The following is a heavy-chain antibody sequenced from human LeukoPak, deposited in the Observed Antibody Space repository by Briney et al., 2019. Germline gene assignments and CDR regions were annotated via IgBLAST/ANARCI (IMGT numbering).Heavy chain of an antibody. D-gene: IGHD3-3*01. Sequence: PSETLSLTCAVSGYSISSGYYWGWIRQPPGRGLEWIGRIYHSGSTYYNPSLKSRVTISVDTSKNQFSLKLSSVTAADTAVYYCARHGPYYDFWSGQRYYFDYWGQGTLVTVSS. CDR1: GYSISSGYY. V-gene: IGHV4-38-2*01. CDR2: IYHSGST. J-gene: IGHJ4*02. CDR3: ARHGPYYDFWSGQRYYFDY.